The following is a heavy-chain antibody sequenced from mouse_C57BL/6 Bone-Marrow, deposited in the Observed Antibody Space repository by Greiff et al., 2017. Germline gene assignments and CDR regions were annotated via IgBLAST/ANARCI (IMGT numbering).Heavy chain of an antibody. D-gene: IGHD2-4*01. Sequence: VQLQQPGAELVQPGASVKMSCTASGYTFTGYWITWVKQRPGQGLEWIGDIYPGSGSTNYNEKFKSKATLTVDTSSSTAYMQLSSLTSEDSAVYYCARSGYYDVYYFDYWGQGTTLTVSS. CDR3: ARSGYYDVYYFDY. CDR2: IYPGSGST. CDR1: GYTFTGYW. J-gene: IGHJ2*01. V-gene: IGHV1-55*01.